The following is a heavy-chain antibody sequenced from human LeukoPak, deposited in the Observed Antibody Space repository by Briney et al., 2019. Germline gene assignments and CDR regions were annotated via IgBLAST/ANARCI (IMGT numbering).Heavy chain of an antibody. CDR3: ARVKRGYSYGPLEYYYFFMDV. CDR2: IYYSGST. J-gene: IGHJ6*03. D-gene: IGHD5-18*01. CDR1: GGSISSYY. Sequence: KPSETLSLTCTVCGGSISSYYWSWIRQPPGKGLEWIGYIYYSGSTNYNPSLKSRVTISVDTYKHQFSLKLSSVTAADTAVYYCARVKRGYSYGPLEYYYFFMDVWGKGTTVTVSS. V-gene: IGHV4-59*01.